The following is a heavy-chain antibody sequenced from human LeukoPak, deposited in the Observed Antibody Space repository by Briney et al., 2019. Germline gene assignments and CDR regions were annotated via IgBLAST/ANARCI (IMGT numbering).Heavy chain of an antibody. D-gene: IGHD6-13*01. CDR3: ARQSRTWYSSSWYYFDY. CDR2: ISSSSTYI. CDR1: GFTFSSYS. Sequence: PGGSLRLSCKTSGFTFSSYSMNWVRQAPGKGLEWVSSISSSSTYIYYAESMKGRFTISRDNAKNSLYLQMNSLRAEDTAVYYCARQSRTWYSSSWYYFDYWGQGTLVTVSS. J-gene: IGHJ4*02. V-gene: IGHV3-21*01.